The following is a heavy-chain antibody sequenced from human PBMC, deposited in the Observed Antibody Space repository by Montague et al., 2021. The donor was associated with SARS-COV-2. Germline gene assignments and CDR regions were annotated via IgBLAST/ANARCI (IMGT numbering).Heavy chain of an antibody. J-gene: IGHJ3*02. Sequence: SETLSFTCTVSGVSISSYYWSWIRQPPGKGLEWIGCIYFSGSTNYNPSLKSRVTISVDTSKNQFSLKLSSVTAADTAVYYCARHGRFSVIVNTPRGAFDIWGQGTMVTVSS. CDR2: IYFSGST. V-gene: IGHV4-59*08. D-gene: IGHD3-22*01. CDR3: ARHGRFSVIVNTPRGAFDI. CDR1: GVSISSYY.